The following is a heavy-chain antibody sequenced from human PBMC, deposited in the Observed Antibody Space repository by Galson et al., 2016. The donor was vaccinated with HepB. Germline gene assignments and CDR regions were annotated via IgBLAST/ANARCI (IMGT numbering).Heavy chain of an antibody. D-gene: IGHD6-13*01. CDR1: GDTFTSYD. CDR3: ARYRAMRAAGLFYYYGMDV. J-gene: IGHJ6*02. V-gene: IGHV1-8*01. Sequence: VQVSCKVSGDTFTSYDIHWVRQATGQGLEWMGWMNPDSGDTGFAQNFQGRVTVTRNISITTAYMELSSLRSEDTAVYYCARYRAMRAAGLFYYYGMDVWGQGTTVTVSS. CDR2: MNPDSGDT.